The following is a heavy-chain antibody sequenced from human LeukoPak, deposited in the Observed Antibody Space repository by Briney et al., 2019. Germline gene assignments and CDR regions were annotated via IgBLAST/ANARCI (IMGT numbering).Heavy chain of an antibody. CDR3: VKDRLYYYGSGTYFDY. V-gene: IGHV3-64D*06. CDR1: GXTFTTYA. CDR2: ISANGATT. J-gene: IGHJ4*02. Sequence: GGSLRLSCSASGXTFTTYAVHWVRQAPGKGLEYVSGISANGATTYYADSVQGRFTISRDNSKNTLYLQMSSLSAEDTALYYCVKDRLYYYGSGTYFDYLGQGTLVTVSS. D-gene: IGHD3-10*01.